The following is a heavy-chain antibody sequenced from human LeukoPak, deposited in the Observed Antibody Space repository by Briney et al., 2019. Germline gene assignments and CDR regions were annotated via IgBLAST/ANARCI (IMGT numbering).Heavy chain of an antibody. D-gene: IGHD4-17*01. CDR2: MNPNSGNT. CDR1: GYTFTSYD. CDR3: AREYYGDPYYFDY. Sequence: ASVKVSCKASGYTFTSYDINWVRQAIGQGLEWMGWMNPNSGNTGYAQKFQGRVTMTRNTSISTAYMELSSLRSEDTAVYYCAREYYGDPYYFDYWGQGTLVTVSS. V-gene: IGHV1-8*01. J-gene: IGHJ4*02.